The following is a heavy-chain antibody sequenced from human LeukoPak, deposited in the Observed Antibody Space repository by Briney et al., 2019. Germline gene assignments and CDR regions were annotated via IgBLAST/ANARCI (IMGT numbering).Heavy chain of an antibody. Sequence: GGSLRLSCAASGFTFSSYAMSWVRQAPGKGLEWVSAISGSGGSTYYADSVKGRFTISRDNLKNTLYLQVNSLRAEDTAVYYCARGGSGDIFDIWGQGTMVTVSS. CDR2: ISGSGGST. V-gene: IGHV3-23*01. CDR3: ARGGSGDIFDI. CDR1: GFTFSSYA. J-gene: IGHJ3*02. D-gene: IGHD2-21*01.